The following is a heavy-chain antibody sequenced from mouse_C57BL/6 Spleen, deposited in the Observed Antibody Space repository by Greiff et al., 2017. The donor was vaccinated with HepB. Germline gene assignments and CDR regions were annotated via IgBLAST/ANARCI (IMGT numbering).Heavy chain of an antibody. V-gene: IGHV6-3*01. D-gene: IGHD1-1*01. CDR1: GFTFSNYW. J-gene: IGHJ4*01. CDR2: IRLKSDNYAT. Sequence: EVQVVESGGGLVQPGGSMKLSCVASGFTFSNYWMNWVRQSPEKGLEWVAQIRLKSDNYATHYAESVKGRFTISRDDSKSSVYLQMNNLRAEDTGIYYCTLITTVVAKGYAMDYWGQGTSVTVSS. CDR3: TLITTVVAKGYAMDY.